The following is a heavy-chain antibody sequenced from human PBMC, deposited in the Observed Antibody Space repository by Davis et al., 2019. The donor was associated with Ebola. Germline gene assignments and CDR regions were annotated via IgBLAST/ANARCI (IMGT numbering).Heavy chain of an antibody. D-gene: IGHD5-12*01. CDR1: GFTFSSYA. V-gene: IGHV3-7*01. CDR3: ARSHYRGYSGYDPPDY. J-gene: IGHJ4*02. CDR2: IKQDGSEK. Sequence: GESLKISCAASGFTFSSYAMHWVRQAPGKGLEWVANIKQDGSEKYYVDSVKGRFTISRDNAKNSLYLQMNSLRAEDTAVYYCARSHYRGYSGYDPPDYWGQGTLVTVSS.